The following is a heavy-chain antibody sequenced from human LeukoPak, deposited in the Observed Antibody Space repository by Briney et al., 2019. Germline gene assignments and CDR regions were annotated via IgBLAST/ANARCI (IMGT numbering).Heavy chain of an antibody. Sequence: GGSLRPSCAPSGFTVSSNYMSWVRQAPGKGLEWVSVIYSGGSTYYADSVKGRFTISRDNSKNTLYLQMNSLRAEDTAVYYCGRDAPYRAYWGQGTLVTVSS. D-gene: IGHD1-26*01. V-gene: IGHV3-66*02. J-gene: IGHJ4*02. CDR1: GFTVSSNY. CDR3: GRDAPYRAY. CDR2: IYSGGST.